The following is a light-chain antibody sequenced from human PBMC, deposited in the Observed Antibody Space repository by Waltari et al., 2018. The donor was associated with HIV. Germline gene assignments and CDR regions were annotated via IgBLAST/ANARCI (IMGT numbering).Light chain of an antibody. J-gene: IGLJ3*02. CDR1: STDVGNYNL. Sequence: QSALTQPASVSGSPGQSITISCSGTSTDVGNYNLVSWYQQHPARAPKLIIYEVTKWRSGVCHRFSGSKSGNTASLTISGLQADDEADYYCCAFAGANTWVFGGGTKLIVL. CDR3: CAFAGANTWV. V-gene: IGLV2-23*02. CDR2: EVT.